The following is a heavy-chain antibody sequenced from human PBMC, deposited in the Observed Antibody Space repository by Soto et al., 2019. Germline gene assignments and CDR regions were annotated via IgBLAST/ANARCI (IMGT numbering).Heavy chain of an antibody. CDR3: AAGGGLPRYY. J-gene: IGHJ4*02. CDR2: IYHSGGT. Sequence: QLQLQESGSGLVKPSQTLSLTCAVSGGSISSGGYSWSWIRQPPGNGLEWIGDIYHSGGTYYNPSRKSRVTISVDRSKNQFSLKLSSVTAADTAVYYCAAGGGLPRYYWGQGTLVTVSS. CDR1: GGSISSGGYS. V-gene: IGHV4-30-2*01. D-gene: IGHD1-26*01.